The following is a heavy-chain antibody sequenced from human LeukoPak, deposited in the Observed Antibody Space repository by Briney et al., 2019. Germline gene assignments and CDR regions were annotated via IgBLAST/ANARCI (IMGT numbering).Heavy chain of an antibody. J-gene: IGHJ4*02. CDR3: ARDHEDILTGYYAPDY. CDR1: GFTFSSYG. Sequence: GGSLRLSCAASGFTFSSYGMHWVRQAPGKGLEWVAVISYDGSNKYYADSVKGRFTISRDNSKNTLYLQMNSLRAEDTAVYYCARDHEDILTGYYAPDYWGQGTLVTVSS. CDR2: ISYDGSNK. V-gene: IGHV3-30*03. D-gene: IGHD3-9*01.